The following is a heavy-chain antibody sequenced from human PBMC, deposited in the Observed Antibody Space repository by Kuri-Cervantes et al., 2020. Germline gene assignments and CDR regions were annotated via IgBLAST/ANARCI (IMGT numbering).Heavy chain of an antibody. CDR3: ARSQDVDTTYYYYYGMDV. CDR1: GYTFTSYG. CDR2: ISAYNGNT. V-gene: IGHV1-18*01. Sequence: ASVKVSCKASGYTFTSYGISWVRQAPGQGLEWMGWISAYNGNTNYAQKLQGRVTMTTDTSTSTAYMELRSLRSDDTAVYYSARSQDVDTTYYYYYGMDVWGQGTTVTVSS. D-gene: IGHD5-18*01. J-gene: IGHJ6*02.